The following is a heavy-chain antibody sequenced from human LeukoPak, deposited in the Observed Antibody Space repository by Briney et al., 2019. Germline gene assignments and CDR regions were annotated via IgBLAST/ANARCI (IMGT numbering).Heavy chain of an antibody. Sequence: GGSLRLSCAASGFTFSDYYMSWIRQAPGKGLEWVSYISSSGSTIYYADSVKGRFTISRDNAKNSLYLQMNSPRAEDTAVYYCARETGYSSSWYFGLDYYYGMDVWGQGTTVTVSS. CDR2: ISSSGSTI. CDR1: GFTFSDYY. V-gene: IGHV3-11*01. J-gene: IGHJ6*02. D-gene: IGHD6-13*01. CDR3: ARETGYSSSWYFGLDYYYGMDV.